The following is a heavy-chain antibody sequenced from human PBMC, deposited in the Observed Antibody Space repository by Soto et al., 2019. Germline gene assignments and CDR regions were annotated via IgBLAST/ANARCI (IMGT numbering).Heavy chain of an antibody. CDR1: GGSISSSSYY. J-gene: IGHJ4*02. D-gene: IGHD6-13*01. CDR3: ARHGGSSWYWDY. CDR2: IYYSGST. Sequence: QLQLQESGPGLVKPSETLSLTCTVSGGSISSSSYYWGWIRQPPGKGLEWIGSIYYSGSTYYNPSLKSRVTISVDTSKNQFSLKLSSVTAADTAVYYCARHGGSSWYWDYWGQGTLVTVSS. V-gene: IGHV4-39*01.